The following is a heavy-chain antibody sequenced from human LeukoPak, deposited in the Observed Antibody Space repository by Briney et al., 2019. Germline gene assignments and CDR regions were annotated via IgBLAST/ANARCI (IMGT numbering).Heavy chain of an antibody. Sequence: PGGSLRLSRTASGFTFSIYGTHWVRQAPGKGLEWVAVIANDAKTTYYADSVKGRFTISRDNSKNTLYLQMNSLRTEDTAVYYCATTLGSGWKFDYWGQGTQVTVSS. CDR3: ATTLGSGWKFDY. D-gene: IGHD6-19*01. J-gene: IGHJ4*02. CDR2: IANDAKTT. CDR1: GFTFSIYG. V-gene: IGHV3-30*03.